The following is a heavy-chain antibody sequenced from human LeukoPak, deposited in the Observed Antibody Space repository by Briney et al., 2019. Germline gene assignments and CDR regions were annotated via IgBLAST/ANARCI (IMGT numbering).Heavy chain of an antibody. Sequence: SVKVSCKASGGTFSSYAISWVRQAPGQGLEWMGGIIPIFGTANYAQKFQGRVTITADESTSTAYMELSSLRSDDTAVFYCARGDLRLGYSYMDVWGKGTTVTVSS. J-gene: IGHJ6*03. CDR3: ARGDLRLGYSYMDV. CDR1: GGTFSSYA. V-gene: IGHV1-69*13. CDR2: IIPIFGTA. D-gene: IGHD5/OR15-5a*01.